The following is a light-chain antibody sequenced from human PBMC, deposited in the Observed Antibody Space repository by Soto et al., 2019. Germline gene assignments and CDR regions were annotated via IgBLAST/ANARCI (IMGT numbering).Light chain of an antibody. CDR2: DVS. J-gene: IGLJ1*01. Sequence: QSALTQPASVSGSPGQSITISCTGTSSDVGGYNYVSWYQQHPGKAPKLMIYDVSNRPSGISNRFSGSKSGNTASLTISGLQDEDEADYYFSSYTSSSTYVFGTGTKVTVL. V-gene: IGLV2-14*01. CDR1: SSDVGGYNY. CDR3: SSYTSSSTYV.